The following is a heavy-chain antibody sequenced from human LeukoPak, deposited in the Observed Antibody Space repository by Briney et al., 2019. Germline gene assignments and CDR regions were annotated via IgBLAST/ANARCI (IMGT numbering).Heavy chain of an antibody. CDR2: ISSSSSYI. J-gene: IGHJ6*02. CDR3: ARIVATKDGMDV. Sequence: GGSLRLSCAASGFTFISYSMNWVRQAPGKGLEWVSSISSSSSYIYYADSVKGRFTISRDNTKNSLYLQMDSLRAEDTAVYYCARIVATKDGMDVWGLGTTVTVSS. V-gene: IGHV3-21*01. CDR1: GFTFISYS. D-gene: IGHD5-12*01.